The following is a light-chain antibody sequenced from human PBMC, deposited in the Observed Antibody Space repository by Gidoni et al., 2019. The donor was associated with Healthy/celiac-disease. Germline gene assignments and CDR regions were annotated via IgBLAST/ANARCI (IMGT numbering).Light chain of an antibody. CDR3: AAWDDSLSGVV. CDR1: SSNIGSNY. Sequence: QPVLTQPPSASGPPGQRVTIPCSGSSSNIGSNYVYWYQQLPGTAPKLLIYRKNQRPSGVPDRFSGSKSGTSASLASSGLRSEDEADYYCAAWDDSLSGVVFGGGTKLTVL. CDR2: RKN. J-gene: IGLJ2*01. V-gene: IGLV1-47*01.